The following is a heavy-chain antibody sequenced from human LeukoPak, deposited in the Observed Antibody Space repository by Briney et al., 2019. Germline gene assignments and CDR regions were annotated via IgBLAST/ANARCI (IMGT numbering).Heavy chain of an antibody. V-gene: IGHV1-18*01. J-gene: IGHJ4*02. CDR3: ARGWLRSREFDY. CDR2: ISAYNGNT. D-gene: IGHD5-12*01. Sequence: ASVKVSCKASGYTFTSYGISWVRQAPGQGLEWMGWISAYNGNTNYAQKFQGRVTITADESTSTAYMELSSLRSEDTAVYYCARGWLRSREFDYWGQGTLVTVSS. CDR1: GYTFTSYG.